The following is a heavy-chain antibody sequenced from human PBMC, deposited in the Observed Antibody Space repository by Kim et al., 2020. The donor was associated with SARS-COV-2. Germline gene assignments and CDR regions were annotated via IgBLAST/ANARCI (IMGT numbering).Heavy chain of an antibody. J-gene: IGHJ4*02. Sequence: NRNTNYADYVRGQFTISRDNAKNTLYLQMSSLRAEDTAVYYCASYAGDASDWGQGALVTVSS. CDR3: ASYAGDASD. CDR2: NRNT. D-gene: IGHD3-16*01. V-gene: IGHV3-11*03.